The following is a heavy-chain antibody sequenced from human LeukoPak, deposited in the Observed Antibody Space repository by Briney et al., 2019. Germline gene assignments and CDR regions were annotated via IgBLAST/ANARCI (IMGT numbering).Heavy chain of an antibody. V-gene: IGHV3-48*01. J-gene: IGHJ3*02. Sequence: PGGSLRLSCAASGFTFSSYSMNWVRQAPGKGLEWVSYISSSSSTIYYADSVKGRFTISRDNAKNSLYLQMNSLRAEDTAVYYCARISDSYGLSDAFDIWGQGTMVTVSS. CDR1: GFTFSSYS. CDR3: ARISDSYGLSDAFDI. D-gene: IGHD5-18*01. CDR2: ISSSSSTI.